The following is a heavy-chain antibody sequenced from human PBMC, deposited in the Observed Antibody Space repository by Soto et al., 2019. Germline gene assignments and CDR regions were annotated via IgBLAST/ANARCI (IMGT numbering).Heavy chain of an antibody. D-gene: IGHD2-2*01. CDR2: ISGSGGST. CDR3: AKVGAHYLGYCSGTSCNDAFDI. J-gene: IGHJ3*02. V-gene: IGHV3-23*01. Sequence: GGSLRLSXAASGFTFSSYAMSWVRQAPGKGLEWVSAISGSGGSTYYADSVKGRFTISRDNSKNTLYLQMNSLRAEDTAVYYCAKVGAHYLGYCSGTSCNDAFDIWGQGTMVTVSS. CDR1: GFTFSSYA.